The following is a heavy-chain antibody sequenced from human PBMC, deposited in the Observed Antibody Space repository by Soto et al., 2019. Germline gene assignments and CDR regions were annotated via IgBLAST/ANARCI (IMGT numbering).Heavy chain of an antibody. CDR1: GFTFSSYS. CDR2: ISSSSSTI. Sequence: GGSLRLSCAASGFTFSSYSMNWVRQAPGKGLEWVSYISSSSSTIYYADSVKGRFTISRDNAKNSLYLQMNSLRDEDTAVYYCASMANLLPHDAFDIWCQGTMVTVSS. V-gene: IGHV3-48*02. CDR3: ASMANLLPHDAFDI. D-gene: IGHD2-15*01. J-gene: IGHJ3*02.